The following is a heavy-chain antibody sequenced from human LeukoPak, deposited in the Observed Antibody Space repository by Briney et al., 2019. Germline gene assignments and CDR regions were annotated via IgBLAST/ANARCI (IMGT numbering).Heavy chain of an antibody. CDR3: ARDADYSSGWLFDY. D-gene: IGHD6-19*01. CDR2: ISYDGSNK. V-gene: IGHV3-30-3*01. J-gene: IGHJ4*02. CDR1: GFTFSSYA. Sequence: GGSLRLSCAASGFTFSSYAMHWVRQAPGKGLEWVAVISYDGSNKYYADSVKGRFTISRDNSKNTLYLQMNSLRAEDTAVYYCARDADYSSGWLFDYWGQGTLVTVSS.